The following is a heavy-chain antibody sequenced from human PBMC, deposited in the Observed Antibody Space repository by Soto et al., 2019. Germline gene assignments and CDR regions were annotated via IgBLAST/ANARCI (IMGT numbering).Heavy chain of an antibody. V-gene: IGHV5-51*01. CDR3: ARHLITMCDY. J-gene: IGHJ4*02. Sequence: GEALKISCKGSGYSFTSYWIGLGRQMPGKGLEWRGIIYPGDSDTRYSPSFQGQVTISADKSISTAYLQWSSLKASVTVMYYCARHLITMCDYWGQGTLVTVSS. CDR2: IYPGDSDT. D-gene: IGHD3-10*02. CDR1: GYSFTSYW.